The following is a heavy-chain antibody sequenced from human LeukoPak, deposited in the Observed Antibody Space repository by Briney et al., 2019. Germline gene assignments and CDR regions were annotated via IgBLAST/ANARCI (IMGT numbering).Heavy chain of an antibody. CDR1: GFTFSNYA. CDR3: AKWGDYDVLTGYYDPDY. D-gene: IGHD3-9*01. J-gene: IGHJ4*02. CDR2: ITGSGGGT. V-gene: IGHV3-23*01. Sequence: GGSLRLSCAASGFTFSNYAMSWVRQAPGKGLEWVSAITGSGGGTYYADSVRGRFTISRDNSKNTLYLQMNSLRAEDTAVYYCAKWGDYDVLTGYYDPDYWGQGTLVTVSS.